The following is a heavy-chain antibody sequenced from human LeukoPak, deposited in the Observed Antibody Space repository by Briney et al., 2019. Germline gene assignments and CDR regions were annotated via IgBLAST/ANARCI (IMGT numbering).Heavy chain of an antibody. D-gene: IGHD4-17*01. CDR2: IGTAGDT. Sequence: PGGSLRLSCAASGFTFSSYDMHWVRQATGKGLEWVSAIGTAGDTYYPGSVKGRFTISRENAKSSLYLQMNSLRAGDTAVYYCARGGYYGGNHGYFDLWGRGTLVTVSS. V-gene: IGHV3-13*01. CDR1: GFTFSSYD. CDR3: ARGGYYGGNHGYFDL. J-gene: IGHJ2*01.